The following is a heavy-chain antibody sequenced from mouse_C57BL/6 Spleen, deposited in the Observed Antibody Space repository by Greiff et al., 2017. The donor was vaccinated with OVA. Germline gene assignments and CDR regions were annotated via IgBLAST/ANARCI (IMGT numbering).Heavy chain of an antibody. CDR2: IYPGDGDT. CDR3: ARTLITTVVAPYYAMDY. V-gene: IGHV1-80*01. CDR1: GYAFSSYW. D-gene: IGHD1-1*01. Sequence: VKVVESGAELVKPGASVKISCKASGYAFSSYWMNWVKQRPGKGLEWIGQIYPGDGDTNYNGKFKGKATLTADKSSSTAYMQLSSLTSEDSAVYFCARTLITTVVAPYYAMDYWGQGTSVTVSS. J-gene: IGHJ4*01.